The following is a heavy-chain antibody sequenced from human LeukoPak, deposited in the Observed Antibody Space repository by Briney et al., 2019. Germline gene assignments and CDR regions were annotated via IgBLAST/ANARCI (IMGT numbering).Heavy chain of an antibody. Sequence: PGGSLRLSCAASGFTFSAYGTNWVRQAPGKGLEWVSSISSTGGYIYYSDSVKGRFTISRDNAKNSLYLQMNSLRAEDTAVYFCARGGRGFDPKDYFDYWVQGTLVTVSS. CDR2: ISSTGGYI. J-gene: IGHJ4*02. CDR1: GFTFSAYG. V-gene: IGHV3-21*01. CDR3: ARGGRGFDPKDYFDY. D-gene: IGHD3-10*01.